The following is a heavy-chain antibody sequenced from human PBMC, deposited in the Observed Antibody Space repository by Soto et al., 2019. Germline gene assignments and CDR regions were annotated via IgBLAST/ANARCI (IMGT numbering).Heavy chain of an antibody. CDR3: XXXXXXXXXXXXXHDY. V-gene: IGHV3-30-3*01. CDR2: ISYDGSNK. Sequence: QVQLVESGGGVVQPGRSLRLSCAASGFTFSSYAMHWVXXXXXXXXXXXAVISYDGSNKYYADSVKGRFTISRDNSKXXXXXXXXXXXXXXXXXXXXXXXXXXXXXXXXXHDYWGQGTLVTVSS. CDR1: GFTFSSYA. J-gene: IGHJ4*02.